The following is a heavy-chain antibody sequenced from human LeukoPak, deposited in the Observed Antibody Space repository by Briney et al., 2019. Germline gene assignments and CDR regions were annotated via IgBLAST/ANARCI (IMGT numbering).Heavy chain of an antibody. CDR1: GFTVSSNY. CDR2: IYSGGST. V-gene: IGHV3-53*01. CDR3: ARDLVGSGLFDY. D-gene: IGHD6-19*01. J-gene: IGHJ4*02. Sequence: GGSLRLSCAASGFTVSSNYMSWVRQAPGKGLEWVSVIYSGGSTCYADSVKGRFTISRDNSKNTLYLQMNSLRAEDTAVYYCARDLVGSGLFDYWGQGTLVTVSS.